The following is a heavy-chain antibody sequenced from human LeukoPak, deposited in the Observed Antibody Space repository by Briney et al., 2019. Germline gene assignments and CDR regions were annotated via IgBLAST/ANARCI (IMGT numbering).Heavy chain of an antibody. CDR3: ARHLGDHPGRKCSRTDCYLGWFDP. V-gene: IGHV1-46*01. CDR1: GYIFTNYY. Sequence: ASAKVSCKASGYIFTNYYVHWVRQAPGQGLEWMGVINPSGGLTDYAQKFQGRVSITRDLSTTTVYMELSSLRSEDTAVYYCARHLGDHPGRKCSRTDCYLGWFDPWGQGTLVTVSS. D-gene: IGHD2-2*01. CDR2: INPSGGLT. J-gene: IGHJ5*02.